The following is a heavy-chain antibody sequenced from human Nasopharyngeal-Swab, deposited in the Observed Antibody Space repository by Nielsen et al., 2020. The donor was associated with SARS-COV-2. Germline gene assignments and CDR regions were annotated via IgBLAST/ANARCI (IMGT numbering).Heavy chain of an antibody. V-gene: IGHV4-59*01. D-gene: IGHD3-3*01. CDR3: ASTRPRYYYGMDV. CDR2: IYDSGST. J-gene: IGHJ6*02. Sequence: WIRQPPGKGLEWIGYIYDSGSTNYNPSLKSRVTISVDTSKNQFSLKLSSVTAADTAVYYCASTRPRYYYGMDVWGQGTTVTVSS.